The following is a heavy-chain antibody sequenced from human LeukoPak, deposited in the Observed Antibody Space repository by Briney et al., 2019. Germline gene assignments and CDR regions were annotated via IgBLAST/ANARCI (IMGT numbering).Heavy chain of an antibody. CDR3: AKAPTSYYNYMDV. V-gene: IGHV3-23*01. J-gene: IGHJ6*03. CDR2: ISGSGGRT. Sequence: GGSLRLSCAASGFTFSSYAMSWVRQAPGKGLEWVSDISGSGGRTYYADSVKGRFTNSRDTSKNTLYLQMNSLRAEDTAVYYCAKAPTSYYNYMDVWGKGTTVTVSS. CDR1: GFTFSSYA.